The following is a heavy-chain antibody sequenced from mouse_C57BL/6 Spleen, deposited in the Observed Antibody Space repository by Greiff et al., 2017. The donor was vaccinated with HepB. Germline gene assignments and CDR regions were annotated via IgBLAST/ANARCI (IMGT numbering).Heavy chain of an antibody. CDR2: IDPSDSYT. Sequence: VQLQQPGAELVKPGASVKLSCKASGYTFTSYWMQWVKQRPGQGLEWIGEIDPSDSYTNYNQKFKGKATLTVDTSSSTAYMQLSSLTSEDSAVYYCARRDWEGAWFAYWGQGTLVTVSA. V-gene: IGHV1-50*01. CDR1: GYTFTSYW. J-gene: IGHJ3*01. CDR3: ARRDWEGAWFAY. D-gene: IGHD4-1*01.